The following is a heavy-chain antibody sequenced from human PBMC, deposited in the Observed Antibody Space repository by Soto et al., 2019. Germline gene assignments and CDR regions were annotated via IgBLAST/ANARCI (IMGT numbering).Heavy chain of an antibody. J-gene: IGHJ6*02. Sequence: SETLSLTCTVSGGSISNNNYYWGWIRQPPGKGLEGLGSIYFSGSTYYNPSLKSRVTMSVDTSKNQVSLKLSSVTAADTAVYYCARPTVSYYYFCMDVWGQGTTVTVSS. CDR2: IYFSGST. D-gene: IGHD4-4*01. CDR3: ARPTVSYYYFCMDV. CDR1: GGSISNNNYY. V-gene: IGHV4-39*01.